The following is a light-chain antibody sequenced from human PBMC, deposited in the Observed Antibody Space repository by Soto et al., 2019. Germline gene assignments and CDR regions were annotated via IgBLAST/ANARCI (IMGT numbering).Light chain of an antibody. V-gene: IGLV2-8*01. CDR2: KVS. J-gene: IGLJ2*01. CDR3: SSYAGSNIVV. Sequence: QSVLTQPPSASGSPGQSVTISCTGTSSDVGGYNFVSWYQQHPGKAPKLMIYKVSERPSGVPDRVSGSKSGNTASLTVSGLQAEHEADYYFSSYAGSNIVVFGGGTKLTV. CDR1: SSDVGGYNF.